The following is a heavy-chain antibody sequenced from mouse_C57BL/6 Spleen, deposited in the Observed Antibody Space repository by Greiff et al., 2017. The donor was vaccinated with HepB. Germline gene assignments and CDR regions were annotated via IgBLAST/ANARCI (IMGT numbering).Heavy chain of an antibody. CDR2: IHPNSGST. J-gene: IGHJ3*01. D-gene: IGHD1-1*02. CDR3: ARWVVGAWFAY. Sequence: VQLQQPGAELVKPGASVKLSCKASGYTFTSYWMHWVKQRPGQGLEWIGMIHPNSGSTNYNEKFKSKATLTVDKSSSTAYMQLSSLTSEDSAVYYGARWVVGAWFAYWGQGTLVTVSA. V-gene: IGHV1-64*01. CDR1: GYTFTSYW.